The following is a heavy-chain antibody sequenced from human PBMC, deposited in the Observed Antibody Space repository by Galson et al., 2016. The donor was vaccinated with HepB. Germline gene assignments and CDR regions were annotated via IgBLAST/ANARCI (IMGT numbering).Heavy chain of an antibody. Sequence: SVKVSCKASGYTFTTYNINWVRQATGQGLEWMGWMNPNSGNTGYAQRFQGRVTMTRNTSISTAYMELSSLRSEDTAVYYCARGPAGGFWSAYYLDHWGQGALVTVSS. CDR3: ARGPAGGFWSAYYLDH. CDR1: GYTFTTYN. J-gene: IGHJ4*02. D-gene: IGHD3-3*01. V-gene: IGHV1-8*01. CDR2: MNPNSGNT.